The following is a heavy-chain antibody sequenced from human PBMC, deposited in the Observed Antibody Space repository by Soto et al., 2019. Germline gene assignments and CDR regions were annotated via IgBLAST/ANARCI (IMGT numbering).Heavy chain of an antibody. CDR1: GFTFGDYA. CDR2: IRSKAYGGTT. Sequence: GGSLRLSCTASGFTFGDYAMSWFRQAPGKGLEWVGFIRSKAYGGTTEYAASVKGRFTISRDDSKSIAYLQMNSLKTEDTAVYYCTRDLRYCSGGSCYYYYYYMDVWGKGTTVTVSS. J-gene: IGHJ6*03. D-gene: IGHD2-15*01. V-gene: IGHV3-49*03. CDR3: TRDLRYCSGGSCYYYYYYMDV.